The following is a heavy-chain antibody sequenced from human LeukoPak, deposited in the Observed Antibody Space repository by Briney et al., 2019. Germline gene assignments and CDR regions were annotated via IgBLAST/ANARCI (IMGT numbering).Heavy chain of an antibody. D-gene: IGHD2-8*02. V-gene: IGHV3-74*01. CDR1: KFTFSSYW. Sequence: SGGSLRLSCAASKFTFSSYWMHWVRQAPGKGLVWVSHINSDGSSTNYADSVKGRFTISRDNSKNTLYLQMDSLRDTAVYYCARYNTGSVDYWGQGTLVTVSS. CDR3: ARYNTGSVDY. J-gene: IGHJ4*02. CDR2: INSDGSST.